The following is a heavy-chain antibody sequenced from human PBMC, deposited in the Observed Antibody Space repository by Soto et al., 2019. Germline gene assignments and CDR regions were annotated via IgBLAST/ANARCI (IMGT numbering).Heavy chain of an antibody. Sequence: SETLSLTCTVSGGSISSYYWSWIRQPPGKGLEWIGYIYYSGSTNCNPSLKSRVTISVDTSKNQFSLKLSSVTAEDTAVYYCARGPSYSDSYFDHWGQGTLVTVSS. D-gene: IGHD4-17*01. CDR2: IYYSGST. CDR3: ARGPSYSDSYFDH. J-gene: IGHJ4*02. V-gene: IGHV4-59*01. CDR1: GGSISSYY.